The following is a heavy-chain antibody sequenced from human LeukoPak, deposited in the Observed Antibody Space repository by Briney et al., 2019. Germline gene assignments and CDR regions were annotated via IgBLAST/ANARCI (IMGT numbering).Heavy chain of an antibody. V-gene: IGHV1-8*01. J-gene: IGHJ6*02. CDR3: ARVPGRLYYYYYYYGMDV. CDR1: GYTFTSYD. CDR2: MNPNSGNT. Sequence: ASVKVSCKASGYTFTSYDINWVRQATGQGLEWMGWMNPNSGNTGYAQKFQGRVTMTRNTSISTAYMELSSLRSEDTAVCYCARVPGRLYYYYYYYGMDVWGQGTTVTVSS. D-gene: IGHD3-22*01.